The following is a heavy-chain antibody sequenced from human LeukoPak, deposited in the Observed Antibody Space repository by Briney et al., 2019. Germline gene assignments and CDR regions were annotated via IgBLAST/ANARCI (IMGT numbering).Heavy chain of an antibody. CDR2: IIPIFGTA. D-gene: IGHD4-17*01. Sequence: SVKVSCKASGGTFSSYAISWVRQAPGQGLEWMGGIIPIFGTANYAQKFQGRVTITADESTNTAYMELSSLRSEDTAVYYCARMAASYGDYRDNWGQGTLVTVSS. V-gene: IGHV1-69*13. CDR1: GGTFSSYA. CDR3: ARMAASYGDYRDN. J-gene: IGHJ4*02.